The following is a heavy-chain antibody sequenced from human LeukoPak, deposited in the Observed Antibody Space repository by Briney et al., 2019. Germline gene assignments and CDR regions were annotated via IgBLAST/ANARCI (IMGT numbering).Heavy chain of an antibody. D-gene: IGHD5-12*01. CDR3: ARAQRYCVGPSGYGPVAY. Sequence: ASVKVSCKASGYTFTSYDINWVRHATGQGLEWMGWMNPNSGNTDYAPKFQGRVTMTRNTSITTPYMELSSLRSEDTAVYYCARAQRYCVGPSGYGPVAYSGQGTLVTAS. CDR2: MNPNSGNT. CDR1: GYTFTSYD. J-gene: IGHJ4*02. V-gene: IGHV1-8*01.